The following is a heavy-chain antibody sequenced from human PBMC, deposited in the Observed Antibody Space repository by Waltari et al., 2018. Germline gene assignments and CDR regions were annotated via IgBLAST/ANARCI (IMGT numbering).Heavy chain of an antibody. V-gene: IGHV4-59*11. CDR2: IYYGGDQ. D-gene: IGHD3-3*01. Sequence: QVDLQQAGPGLVRPSETLSLTCSVSGGFISSHYWSWIRQSPGKGLEWIGFIYYGGDQKYNPSFKSRVTISVDTSKSQVSLVLTSVTAADTAVYFCAGTTWRFGNNIDSWGQGTLVIVSS. J-gene: IGHJ4*02. CDR1: GGFISSHY. CDR3: AGTTWRFGNNIDS.